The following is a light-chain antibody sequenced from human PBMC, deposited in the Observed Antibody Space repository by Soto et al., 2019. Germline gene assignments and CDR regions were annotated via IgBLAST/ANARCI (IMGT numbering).Light chain of an antibody. Sequence: VLSQSPGRVSLSPGERATLSCRASQTVRNNYLAWYQQKPGQAPRLLIYDASSRATGIPDRVSGGGSGTDFTLTISRLEPEDFAFYYCQQYNNWPPITFGQGTRLEIK. CDR1: QTVRNNY. CDR3: QQYNNWPPIT. CDR2: DAS. V-gene: IGKV3-20*01. J-gene: IGKJ5*01.